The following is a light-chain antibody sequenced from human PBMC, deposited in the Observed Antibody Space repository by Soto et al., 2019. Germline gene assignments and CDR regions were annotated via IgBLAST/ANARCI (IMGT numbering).Light chain of an antibody. V-gene: IGKV1-5*01. CDR1: QGIAIW. CDR3: QQHRSYPVT. Sequence: IQMTQSPATLSASVGDRVTITCRASQGIAIWLSWYQQKPGKAPNLIIYDASNLKSGVPSRFSGSGSGTEFTLTISSLQPEDFASYYCQQHRSYPVTFAGRTKVDTK. J-gene: IGKJ4*01. CDR2: DAS.